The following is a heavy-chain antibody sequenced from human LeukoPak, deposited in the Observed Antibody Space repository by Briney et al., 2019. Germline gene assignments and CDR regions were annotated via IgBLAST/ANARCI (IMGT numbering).Heavy chain of an antibody. V-gene: IGHV4-59*01. J-gene: IGHJ5*02. CDR1: GDSINNNF. Sequence: SETLSLTCSVSGDSINNNFWTWIRQPPGQRLEWIGYIYHSGTTNYNPSLNSRVTMLIDASKNQISLKLSSVTAADTAVYYCVRVIRSWFDTWGQETLVTVSS. CDR3: VRVIRSWFDT. CDR2: IYHSGTT.